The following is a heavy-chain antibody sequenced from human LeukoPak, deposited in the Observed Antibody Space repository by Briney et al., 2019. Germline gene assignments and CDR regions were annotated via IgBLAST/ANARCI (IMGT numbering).Heavy chain of an antibody. V-gene: IGHV7-4-1*02. CDR2: INTNTGNP. Sequence: ASVNVSCKASGYTFTSYAMNWVRQAPGQGLEWMGWINTNTGNPTYAQGFTGRFVFSLDTSVSTAYLQISSLKAEDTAVYYCASVDTAMVTRNWGQGTLVTVSS. D-gene: IGHD5-18*01. J-gene: IGHJ4*02. CDR3: ASVDTAMVTRN. CDR1: GYTFTSYA.